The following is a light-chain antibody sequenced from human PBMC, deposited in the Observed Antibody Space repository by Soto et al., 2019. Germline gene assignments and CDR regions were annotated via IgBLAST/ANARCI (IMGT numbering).Light chain of an antibody. CDR3: CSYAGDFYV. J-gene: IGLJ1*01. V-gene: IGLV2-11*01. CDR2: DVT. CDR1: TSDVGSYDY. Sequence: QSALTQLRSVSGSHGQSVAISCTGTTSDVGSYDYVSWYQQHPGKAPELIIFDVTKRPSGVPDRFSGSKSGNTASLTISGLQAEDEADYFCCSYAGDFYVFGSGTKVTVL.